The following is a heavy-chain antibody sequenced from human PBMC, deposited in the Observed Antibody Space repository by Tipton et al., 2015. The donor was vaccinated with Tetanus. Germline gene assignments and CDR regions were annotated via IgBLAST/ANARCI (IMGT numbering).Heavy chain of an antibody. Sequence: TLSLTCNVSGGSISGSGYFWNWIRQFPGRGLEWIGYIYYSGDTFYNPSLKGRVAMSVDTSKNQFSLNLSSVTAADTAIYYCARDQGGGRFVRLNWFDPWGQGTLVTVSS. CDR3: ARDQGGGRFVRLNWFDP. CDR2: IYYSGDT. J-gene: IGHJ5*02. V-gene: IGHV4-31*03. D-gene: IGHD3-16*01. CDR1: GGSISGSGYF.